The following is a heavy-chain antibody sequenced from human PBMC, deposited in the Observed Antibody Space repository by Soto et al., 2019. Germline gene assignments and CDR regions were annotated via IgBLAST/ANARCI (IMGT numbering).Heavy chain of an antibody. CDR2: TYYRAKWYN. D-gene: IGHD2-15*01. CDR3: ARSQAVRCRGGSCYSAPGRTYYYYYYMDV. J-gene: IGHJ6*03. V-gene: IGHV6-1*01. Sequence: PSQTLSLTCAISGDSVSSNSAAWNWIRQSPSRSLEWLGRTYYRAKWYNDYAVSVKSRITINPDTSKNQFSLQLNSVTPEDTAVYYCARSQAVRCRGGSCYSAPGRTYYYYYYMDVWGKGTTVTVSS. CDR1: GDSVSSNSAA.